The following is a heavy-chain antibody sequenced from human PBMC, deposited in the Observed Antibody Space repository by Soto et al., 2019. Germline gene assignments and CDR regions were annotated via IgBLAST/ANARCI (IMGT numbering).Heavy chain of an antibody. J-gene: IGHJ4*02. CDR1: GYSFTSNW. CDR2: INPVDSDI. D-gene: IGHD3-16*01. Sequence: XESLKISCQGFGYSFTSNWIGWVRQMPGKGLEWMGIINPVDSDIKYSPSFQGQVTTSADKSIGTTYLQWNSLKASDTAMYYCARHQRDDASRKIDCWGQGTLVTVSS. V-gene: IGHV5-51*01. CDR3: ARHQRDDASRKIDC.